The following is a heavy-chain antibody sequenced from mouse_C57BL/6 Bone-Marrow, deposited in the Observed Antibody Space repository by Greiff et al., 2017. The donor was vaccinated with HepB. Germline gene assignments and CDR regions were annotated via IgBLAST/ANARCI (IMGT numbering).Heavy chain of an antibody. Sequence: QVQLKESGPELVKPGASVKISCKASGYTFTDYYINWVKQRPGQGLEWIGWIYPRDGSTKYNEKFKGKATLTVDTSSSTAYMELHSLTSEDSAVYFCARLGRQLRPSFAYWGQGTLVTVSA. V-gene: IGHV1-85*01. D-gene: IGHD3-2*02. J-gene: IGHJ3*01. CDR2: IYPRDGST. CDR3: ARLGRQLRPSFAY. CDR1: GYTFTDYY.